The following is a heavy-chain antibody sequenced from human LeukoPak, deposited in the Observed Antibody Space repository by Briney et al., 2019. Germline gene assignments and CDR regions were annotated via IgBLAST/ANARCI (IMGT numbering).Heavy chain of an antibody. CDR1: GFTFSSYG. J-gene: IGHJ4*02. CDR3: AKGVRYFDWYLPAYFDY. V-gene: IGHV3-23*01. CDR2: ISGSGGST. D-gene: IGHD3-9*01. Sequence: PGGSLRLSCAASGFTFSSYGMSWVRQAPGKGLEWVSAISGSGGSTYYADSVKGRFTISRDNSKNTLYLQMNSLRAEDTAVYYCAKGVRYFDWYLPAYFDYWGQGTLVTVSS.